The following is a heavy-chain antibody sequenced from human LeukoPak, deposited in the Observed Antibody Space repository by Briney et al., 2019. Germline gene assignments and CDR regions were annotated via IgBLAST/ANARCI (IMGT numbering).Heavy chain of an antibody. V-gene: IGHV3-30*01. D-gene: IGHD5-18*01. CDR2: ISYDGSNK. Sequence: GRSLRLSCAASGFTFSSYAMHWVRQAPGKGLEWVAVISYDGSNKYYADSVKGRFTISRDNSKNTLYLQMNSLRAEDTAVYYCARVRSLRGYSYGVDYWGQGTLVTVSS. CDR3: ARVRSLRGYSYGVDY. J-gene: IGHJ4*02. CDR1: GFTFSSYA.